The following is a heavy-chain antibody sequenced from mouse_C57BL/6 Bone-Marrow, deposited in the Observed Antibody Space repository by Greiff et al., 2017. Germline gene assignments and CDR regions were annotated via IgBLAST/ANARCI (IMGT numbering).Heavy chain of an antibody. Sequence: EAQLKESGPELGKPGASVKISCKASGYSFTGYFMNWVKQSHGKSLEWIGRINPYNGDTFYNQKFKGKATLTVDKSSSTAHMELLSLTSEDFAVYYCARFYYSNYGRGFFDYWGQGTTLTVSS. J-gene: IGHJ2*01. CDR1: GYSFTGYF. V-gene: IGHV1-37*01. CDR2: INPYNGDT. CDR3: ARFYYSNYGRGFFDY. D-gene: IGHD2-5*01.